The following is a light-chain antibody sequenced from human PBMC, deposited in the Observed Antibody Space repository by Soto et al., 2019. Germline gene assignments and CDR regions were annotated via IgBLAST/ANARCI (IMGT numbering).Light chain of an antibody. V-gene: IGKV1-39*01. CDR2: AAS. CDR3: QQSYSSPYT. CDR1: QSIYSS. J-gene: IGKJ2*01. Sequence: DIQMTQSPSSLSASVGDRVTITCRASQSIYSSLNWYHQKPGKAPKLLIYAASNLQSGVPSRFSGSGSGTDFTLSISSLQPEEFATYYFQQSYSSPYTFGQGTKLEI.